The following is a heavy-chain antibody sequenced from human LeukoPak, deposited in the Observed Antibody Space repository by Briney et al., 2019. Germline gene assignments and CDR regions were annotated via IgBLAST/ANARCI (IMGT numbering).Heavy chain of an antibody. CDR1: GFTFSRYG. CDR3: AKEGEVRSSGFVY. D-gene: IGHD6-19*01. J-gene: IGHJ4*02. CDR2: IRYDGSNK. V-gene: IGHV3-30*02. Sequence: GGSLRLSCAASGFTFSRYGMHWVRQAPGKGLEWVAFIRYDGSNKYYADSVKGRFTISRDNSKNTLYLQMNSLRAEDTAVYYCAKEGEVRSSGFVYWGQGTLVTVSS.